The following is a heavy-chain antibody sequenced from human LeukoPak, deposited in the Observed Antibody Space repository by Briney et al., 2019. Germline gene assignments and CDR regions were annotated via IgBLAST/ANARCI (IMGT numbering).Heavy chain of an antibody. CDR2: IIPIFGTA. V-gene: IGHV1-69*01. CDR1: GGTFSSYA. D-gene: IGHD3-22*01. CDR3: ARGMFSYYYDSSGYYYAPLDY. J-gene: IGHJ4*02. Sequence: ASVKVSCKASGGTFSSYAISWVRQAPGQGLEWMGGIIPIFGTANYAQKFQGRVTITADESTSTAHMELSSLRSEDTAVYYCARGMFSYYYDSSGYYYAPLDYWGQGTLVTVSS.